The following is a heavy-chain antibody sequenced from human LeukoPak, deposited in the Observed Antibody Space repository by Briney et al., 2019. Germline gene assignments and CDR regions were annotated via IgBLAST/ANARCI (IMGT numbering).Heavy chain of an antibody. J-gene: IGHJ5*02. CDR3: ARAGGSSAFNWFDP. D-gene: IGHD6-19*01. CDR1: GGSFSGYY. CDR2: INHSGST. Sequence: PSETLSLTCAVYGGSFSGYYWSWIRQPPGKGLEWIGEINHSGSTNYNPSLKSRVTISVDTSKNQFSLKLSSVTAADTAVYYCARAGGSSAFNWFDPWGQGTLVTVSS. V-gene: IGHV4-34*01.